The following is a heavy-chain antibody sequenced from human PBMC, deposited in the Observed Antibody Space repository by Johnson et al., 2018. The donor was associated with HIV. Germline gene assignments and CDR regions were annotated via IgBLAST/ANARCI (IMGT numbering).Heavy chain of an antibody. CDR2: INQDGSAK. CDR1: GFTFSDYY. CDR3: ARVEAAAGLAFDI. J-gene: IGHJ3*02. D-gene: IGHD6-13*01. Sequence: VQLVESGGGLVQPGGSLRLSCAASGFTFSDYYMSWIRQAPGKGLEWVANINQDGSAKYYVDSVKGRFTISRDNAKNSLYLQINSVRAEDTAVYYCARVEAAAGLAFDIWGQGTMVTVSS. V-gene: IGHV3-7*01.